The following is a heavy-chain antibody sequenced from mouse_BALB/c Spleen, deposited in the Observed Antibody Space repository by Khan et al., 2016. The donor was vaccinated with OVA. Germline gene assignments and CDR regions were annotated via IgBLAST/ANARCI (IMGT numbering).Heavy chain of an antibody. CDR3: ARDRIDY. CDR2: INPSSGYT. J-gene: IGHJ2*01. V-gene: IGHV1-7*01. CDR1: GYTFSTYW. Sequence: QVQLQQSGAELAKPGASVKMSRKASGYTFSTYWIHWVKQRPGQGLEWIGYINPSSGYTYYNQRFNDKATLTADKSSSTAYMQLSSLTSEDSAVYYCARDRIDYWGQGTTLTVSS.